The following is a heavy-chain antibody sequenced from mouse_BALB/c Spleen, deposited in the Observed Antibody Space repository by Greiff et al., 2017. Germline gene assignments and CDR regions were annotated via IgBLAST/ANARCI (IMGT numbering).Heavy chain of an antibody. V-gene: IGHV3-2*02. Sequence: EVKVEESGPGLVKPSQSLSLTCTVTGYSITSDYAWNWIRQFPGNKLEWMGYISYSGSTSYNPSLKSRISITRDTSKNQFFLQLNSVTTEDTATYYCARWGYGSSYAMDYWGQGTSVTVSS. D-gene: IGHD1-1*01. CDR3: ARWGYGSSYAMDY. CDR2: ISYSGST. J-gene: IGHJ4*01. CDR1: GYSITSDYA.